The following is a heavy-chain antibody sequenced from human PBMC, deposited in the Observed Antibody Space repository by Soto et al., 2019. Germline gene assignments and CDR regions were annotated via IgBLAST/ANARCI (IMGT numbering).Heavy chain of an antibody. CDR3: AKDLELWFGESPVAGSWFDP. Sequence: GGSLRLSCAASGFTFSSYAMSWVRQAPGKGLEWVSAISGSGGSTYYADSVKGRFTISRDNSKNTLYLQMNSLRAEDTAVYYCAKDLELWFGESPVAGSWFDPWGQGTLVTVSS. J-gene: IGHJ5*02. CDR2: ISGSGGST. CDR1: GFTFSSYA. V-gene: IGHV3-23*01. D-gene: IGHD3-10*01.